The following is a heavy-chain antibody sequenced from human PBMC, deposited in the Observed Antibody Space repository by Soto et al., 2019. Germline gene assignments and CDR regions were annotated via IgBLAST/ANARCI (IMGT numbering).Heavy chain of an antibody. CDR2: INASSGDT. Sequence: ASVKVSCKASGYTFTGYYMHWVRQAPGQRLEWMGWINASSGDTNYSQKFQGRVTMTRDTSASTAYMELSSLRSEDTAVYYCARDSRVVVVVVASTLPYGMDVWGPGTTVTVSS. V-gene: IGHV1-2*02. D-gene: IGHD2-15*01. CDR3: ARDSRVVVVVVASTLPYGMDV. CDR1: GYTFTGYY. J-gene: IGHJ6*02.